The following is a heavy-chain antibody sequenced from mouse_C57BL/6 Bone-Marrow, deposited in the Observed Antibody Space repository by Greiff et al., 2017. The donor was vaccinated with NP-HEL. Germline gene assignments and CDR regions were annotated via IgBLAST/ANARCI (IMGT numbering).Heavy chain of an antibody. CDR3: TRKRGYYSNYGRWYFDV. J-gene: IGHJ1*03. CDR1: GYTFTSYW. Sequence: EVQLQQSGTVLARPGASVKMSCKTSGYTFTSYWMHWVKQRPGQGLEWIGAIYPGNSDTSYNQKFKGKAKLTAVTSASTAYMELSSLTNEDSAVYYCTRKRGYYSNYGRWYFDVWGTGTTVTVSS. V-gene: IGHV1-5*01. D-gene: IGHD2-5*01. CDR2: IYPGNSDT.